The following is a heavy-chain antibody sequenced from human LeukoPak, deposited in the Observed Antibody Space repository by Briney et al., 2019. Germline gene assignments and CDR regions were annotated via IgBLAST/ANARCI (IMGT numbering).Heavy chain of an antibody. V-gene: IGHV1-2*02. CDR1: GYTFTGYY. CDR2: INPNSGGT. D-gene: IGHD3-10*01. J-gene: IGHJ6*03. CDR3: ARALLGGSGSYLIYYYMDV. Sequence: GASVKVSCKASGYTFTGYYMHWVRQAPGQGLEWMGWINPNSGGTNYAQKFQGRVTMTRDTSISTAYMELSSLRSADTAVYYCARALLGGSGSYLIYYYMDVWGKGTAVTVSS.